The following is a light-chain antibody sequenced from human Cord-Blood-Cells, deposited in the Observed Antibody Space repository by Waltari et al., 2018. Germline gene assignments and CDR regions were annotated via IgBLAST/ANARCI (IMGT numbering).Light chain of an antibody. V-gene: IGLV3-27*01. Sequence: SYELTQPSSVSVSPGQTARITCSGDVLAKKYARWFQQKPGQAPVLGIYKYSERPSGIPERFSGSSSGTTVTLTISGAQVEDEADYYCYSAADNNWVFGGGTKLTVL. CDR1: VLAKKY. CDR3: YSAADNNWV. J-gene: IGLJ3*02. CDR2: KYS.